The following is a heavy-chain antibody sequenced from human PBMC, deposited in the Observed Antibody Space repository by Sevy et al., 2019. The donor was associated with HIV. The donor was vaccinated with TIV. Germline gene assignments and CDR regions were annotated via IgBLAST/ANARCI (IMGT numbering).Heavy chain of an antibody. Sequence: SETLSLTCSVSGGSINFYYWSWIRQSPGKGLEWIAHFSYSGSTSYNPSLKSRLSISVDTSKNQLSLNLSPVTAADTGVYYWARTVGETGRDYFHYYMDVWGKGTTVTVSS. CDR3: ARTVGETGRDYFHYYMDV. CDR1: GGSINFYY. V-gene: IGHV4-59*01. J-gene: IGHJ6*03. D-gene: IGHD2-8*02. CDR2: FSYSGST.